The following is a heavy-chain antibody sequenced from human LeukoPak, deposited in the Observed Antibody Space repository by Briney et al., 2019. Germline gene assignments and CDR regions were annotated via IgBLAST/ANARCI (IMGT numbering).Heavy chain of an antibody. CDR2: IIPIFGTA. CDR1: GGTFSSYA. Sequence: SVKVSCKASGGTFSSYAISWVRQAPGQGLEWMGGIIPIFGTANYAQKFQGRVTITADKSTSTAYMELSSLRSEDTAVYYCARDSTPYYDILTGYYNPRLYYYYYMDVWGKGTTVTISS. D-gene: IGHD3-9*01. V-gene: IGHV1-69*06. J-gene: IGHJ6*03. CDR3: ARDSTPYYDILTGYYNPRLYYYYYMDV.